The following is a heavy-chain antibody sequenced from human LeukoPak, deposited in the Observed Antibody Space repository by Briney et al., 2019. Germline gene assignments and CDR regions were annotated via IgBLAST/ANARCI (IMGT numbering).Heavy chain of an antibody. CDR2: ISFDGSDK. D-gene: IGHD6-19*01. J-gene: IGHJ4*02. Sequence: GWSLRLSCAASGFPFTSFGIHWVRQAPGKGLDWVAVISFDGSDKYYAGSVKGRFTISRDNSKNTVYLQMNSLRAEDTAVYYCAKDTQLAQWLVDYWGQGTVVTVTS. V-gene: IGHV3-30*18. CDR3: AKDTQLAQWLVDY. CDR1: GFPFTSFG.